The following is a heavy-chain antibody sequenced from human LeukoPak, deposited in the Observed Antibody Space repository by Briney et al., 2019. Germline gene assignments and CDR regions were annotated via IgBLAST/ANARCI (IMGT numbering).Heavy chain of an antibody. Sequence: GVSLRLSCAASGFTFSSHAMSWVRQAPGKGLEWVSAITSSGVTYSADSVKGRFTISRDNSKNTLSLQMNSLRAEDTAVYYCAKAYDGYSSSGFDYWGLGTLVTVSS. CDR3: AKAYDGYSSSGFDY. CDR2: ITSSGVT. V-gene: IGHV3-23*01. D-gene: IGHD6-13*01. J-gene: IGHJ4*02. CDR1: GFTFSSHA.